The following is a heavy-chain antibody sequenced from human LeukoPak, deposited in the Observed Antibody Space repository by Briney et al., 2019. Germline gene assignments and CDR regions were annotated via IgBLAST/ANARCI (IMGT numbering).Heavy chain of an antibody. D-gene: IGHD3-10*01. CDR3: ARRRLWFGAPNHFDY. CDR1: GGTFSSYA. CDR2: IIPIFGTA. J-gene: IGHJ4*02. V-gene: IGHV1-69*13. Sequence: SVKVSCKASGGTFSSYAISWVRQAPGQGLEWMGGIIPIFGTANYAQKFQGRVTITADESTSTAYMELSSLRSEDTAVYYCARRRLWFGAPNHFDYWGQGTLVTVSS.